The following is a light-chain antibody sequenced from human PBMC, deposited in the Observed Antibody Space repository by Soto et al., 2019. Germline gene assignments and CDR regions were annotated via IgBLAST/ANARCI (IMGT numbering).Light chain of an antibody. J-gene: IGKJ1*01. Sequence: DIVLTQSPGTVSLSPGERATLSCGASQSVSSNSLAWYQQKPGQAPRLLMYGASNRATGIPDRFSGSGSGTDLTLTISRLEAEDVAVYYCQQYATSPRGFGQGTKVEVK. CDR1: QSVSSNS. V-gene: IGKV3-20*01. CDR3: QQYATSPRG. CDR2: GAS.